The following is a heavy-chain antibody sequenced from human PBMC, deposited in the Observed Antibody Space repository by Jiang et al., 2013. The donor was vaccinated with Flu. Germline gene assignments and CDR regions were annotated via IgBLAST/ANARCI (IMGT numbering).Heavy chain of an antibody. CDR2: IYHSGST. CDR1: GGSISSSNW. D-gene: IGHD6-13*01. J-gene: IGHJ6*02. CDR3: ARGLAAAANRYYYYGMDV. Sequence: SGGSISSSNWWSWVRQPPGKGLEWIGEIYHSGSTNYNPSLKSRVTISVDKSKNQFSLKLSSVTAADTAVYYCARGLAAAANRYYYYGMDVWGQGTTVTVSS. V-gene: IGHV4-4*02.